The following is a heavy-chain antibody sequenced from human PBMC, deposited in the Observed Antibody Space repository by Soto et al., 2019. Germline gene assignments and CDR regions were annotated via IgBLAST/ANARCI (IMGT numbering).Heavy chain of an antibody. CDR3: GRQASTYYYYYMDV. D-gene: IGHD2-2*01. CDR2: IYYSGST. Sequence: SETLSLTCTVSGGSISSYYWSWIRQPPGKGLEWIGYIYYSGSTNYNPSLKSRVTISVDTSKNQFSLKLSSVTAADTAVYYCGRQASTYYYYYMDVWGKGTTVTVSS. V-gene: IGHV4-59*08. J-gene: IGHJ6*03. CDR1: GGSISSYY.